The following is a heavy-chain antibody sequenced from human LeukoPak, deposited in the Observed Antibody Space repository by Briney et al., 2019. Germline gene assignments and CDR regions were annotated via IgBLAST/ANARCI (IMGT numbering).Heavy chain of an antibody. CDR3: AKDVGDYSGWFFDY. V-gene: IGHV3-30*18. J-gene: IGHJ4*02. CDR1: GFTFHYN. D-gene: IGHD6-19*01. Sequence: GRSLRLSCAASGFTFHYNMHWVRQAPGKGLEWVAVISTDGTQKYYADSVKGRFTISRDNSKDTLYLQMNGLTIEDTAIYYCAKDVGDYSGWFFDYWGQGTLVTVSS. CDR2: ISTDGTQK.